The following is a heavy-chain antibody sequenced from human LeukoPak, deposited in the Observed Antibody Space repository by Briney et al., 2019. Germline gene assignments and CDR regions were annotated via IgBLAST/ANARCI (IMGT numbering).Heavy chain of an antibody. Sequence: SETLSLTCTVSGGSISGHYWSWIRQSPGRGLEWIGNIYTSGGTNYNPSLNSRVTISVDTSKNQFSLKLSSVTAADTAVYYCARGAYCSGGSCSLDWFDPWGQGTLVTVSS. CDR1: GGSISGHY. D-gene: IGHD2-15*01. CDR2: IYTSGGT. CDR3: ARGAYCSGGSCSLDWFDP. J-gene: IGHJ5*02. V-gene: IGHV4-59*11.